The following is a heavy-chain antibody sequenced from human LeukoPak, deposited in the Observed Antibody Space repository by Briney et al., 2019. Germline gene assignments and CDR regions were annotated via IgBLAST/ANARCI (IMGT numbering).Heavy chain of an antibody. CDR2: ISYDGSNK. Sequence: GGSLRLSCAASGFTFSSYAMHWVRQAPGKGLEWVAVISYDGSNKYYADSVKGRFTISRGNSKNTLYLQMNSLRAEDTAVYYCARDNYDFWSGYYYYYGMDVWGQGTTVTVSS. J-gene: IGHJ6*02. D-gene: IGHD3-3*01. CDR3: ARDNYDFWSGYYYYYGMDV. V-gene: IGHV3-30-3*01. CDR1: GFTFSSYA.